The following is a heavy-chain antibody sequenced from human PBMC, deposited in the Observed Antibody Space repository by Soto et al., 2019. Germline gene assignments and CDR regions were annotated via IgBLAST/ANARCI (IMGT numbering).Heavy chain of an antibody. Sequence: QVQLVQSGAEVKKPGSSVKVSCKASGGTFSSYAISWVRQAPGQGLEWMGGIIPIFGTANYAQKFQGRVTITADESTSTAYMELSSLRSDDTAVYYCARILDSSGYYGHAFDIWGQGTMVTVSS. CDR1: GGTFSSYA. J-gene: IGHJ3*02. CDR2: IIPIFGTA. CDR3: ARILDSSGYYGHAFDI. D-gene: IGHD3-22*01. V-gene: IGHV1-69*01.